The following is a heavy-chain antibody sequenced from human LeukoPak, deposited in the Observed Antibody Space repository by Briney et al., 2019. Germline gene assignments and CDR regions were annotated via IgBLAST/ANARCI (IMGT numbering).Heavy chain of an antibody. V-gene: IGHV3-21*01. CDR3: ARDGGQQLVSFDY. Sequence: GGSLRLSCAASGFTFSSYSMNWVRQAPGKGLEWVSSISSSSSYIYYADSVKGRFTISRDNAKNSLYLQMNSLRAEDTAVYYCARDGGQQLVSFDYRGQGTLVTVSS. CDR1: GFTFSSYS. J-gene: IGHJ4*02. D-gene: IGHD6-13*01. CDR2: ISSSSSYI.